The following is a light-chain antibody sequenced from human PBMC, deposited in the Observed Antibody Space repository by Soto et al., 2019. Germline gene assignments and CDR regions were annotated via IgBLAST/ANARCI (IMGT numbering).Light chain of an antibody. CDR1: SSDVGGYDY. CDR3: SSHTSGDTRV. V-gene: IGLV2-14*01. Sequence: QLVLTQPASVSGSPGQSIAISCTGTSSDVGGYDYVSWYQQHPDKAPKLIIYEVTKRPSGVSNRFSGSKSGNTASLTISGLQPDDEADYYCSSHTSGDTRVFGSGTQLTVL. J-gene: IGLJ7*01. CDR2: EVT.